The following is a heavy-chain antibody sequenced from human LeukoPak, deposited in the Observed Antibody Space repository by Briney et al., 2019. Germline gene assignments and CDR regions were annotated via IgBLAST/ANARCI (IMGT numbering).Heavy chain of an antibody. D-gene: IGHD6-6*01. CDR2: IYSGGST. J-gene: IGHJ4*02. V-gene: IGHV3-53*01. CDR3: AKEEQQFDCFDY. CDR1: GFTVSSSN. Sequence: GGSLRLSCSASGFTVSSSNMNWVRQAPGKGLEWISVIYSGGSTHYADSVKGRFTISRDNSKNTLFLQMNSLRAEDMAVYYCAKEEQQFDCFDYWGQGTLVTVSS.